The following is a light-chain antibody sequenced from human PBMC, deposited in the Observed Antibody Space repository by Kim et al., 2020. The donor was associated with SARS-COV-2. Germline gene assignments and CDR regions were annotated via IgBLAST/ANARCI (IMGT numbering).Light chain of an antibody. J-gene: IGKJ4*01. CDR1: QRISGS. Sequence: ASVGDRVTITCRASQRISGSLNWYQQTPGNAPKLLIYDASSLHNGVPSRFSGSGSGTDLTLTISNLQPEDFASYYCQQSDTIPLTFGGGTKVDIK. V-gene: IGKV1-39*01. CDR2: DAS. CDR3: QQSDTIPLT.